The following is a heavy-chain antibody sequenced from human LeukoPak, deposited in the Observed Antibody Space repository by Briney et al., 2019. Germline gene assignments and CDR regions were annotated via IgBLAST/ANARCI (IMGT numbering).Heavy chain of an antibody. CDR1: GFSISSSD. D-gene: IGHD3-22*01. J-gene: IGHJ4*02. V-gene: IGHV3-48*01. CDR3: TRDRHKYNYDSSGHPPY. Sequence: GGSLRLSCEASGFSISSSDMNRVRQAPGKGLEWISHISRSGNTVYYADSVKGRFTTSRDNAKKSLYLQLNSLRAEDTAVYYCTRDRHKYNYDSSGHPPYWGQGTLVTVSS. CDR2: ISRSGNTV.